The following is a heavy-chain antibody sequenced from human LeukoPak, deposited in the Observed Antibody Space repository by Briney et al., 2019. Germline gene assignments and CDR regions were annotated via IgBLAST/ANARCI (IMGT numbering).Heavy chain of an antibody. CDR2: SRNKANSYTT. CDR3: ARSGSYSPFDY. CDR1: GFAFSNAW. J-gene: IGHJ4*02. D-gene: IGHD1-26*01. Sequence: SGGSLRLSCAASGFAFSNAWMSWVRQAPGKGLEWVGRSRNKANSYTTEYAASVKGRFTISRDDSKNSLYLQMNSLKTEDTAVYWCARSGSYSPFDYWGQGTLVTVSS. V-gene: IGHV3-72*01.